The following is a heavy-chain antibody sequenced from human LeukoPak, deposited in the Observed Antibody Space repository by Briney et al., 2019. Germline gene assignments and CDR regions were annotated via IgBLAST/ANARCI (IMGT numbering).Heavy chain of an antibody. CDR3: ATIGIAAGSTGLDY. D-gene: IGHD6-13*01. J-gene: IGHJ4*02. CDR1: GYIFSNYL. Sequence: GESLNFSWIGSGYIFSNYLIGWVRQMPGKGLEWMGMLYPGDSASRFSPSFQGRVTMSVDRSINTAYMLWSSLRASDNAMYYCATIGIAAGSTGLDYWGQGTLVTVSS. V-gene: IGHV5-51*01. CDR2: LYPGDSAS.